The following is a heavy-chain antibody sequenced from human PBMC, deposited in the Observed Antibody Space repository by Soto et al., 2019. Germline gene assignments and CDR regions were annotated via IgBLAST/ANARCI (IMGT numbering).Heavy chain of an antibody. Sequence: APVKVSCKASGYSCPSYYMDWVRQSPGQGLEWMGIINPSGGSTSYAQKFRGRVTMTRDTSTSTVYMELSSLRSEDTAVYYCARDRIRQQLVRSWFDPWGQGTLVTVSS. CDR3: ARDRIRQQLVRSWFDP. CDR1: GYSCPSYY. CDR2: INPSGGST. J-gene: IGHJ5*02. D-gene: IGHD6-13*01. V-gene: IGHV1-46*01.